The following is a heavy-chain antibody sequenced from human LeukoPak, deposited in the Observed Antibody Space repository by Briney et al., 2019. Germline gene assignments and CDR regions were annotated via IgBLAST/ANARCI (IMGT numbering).Heavy chain of an antibody. CDR2: LSPRDGET. D-gene: IGHD3-10*01. V-gene: IGHV1-24*01. Sequence: ASVKVSCTVSGSTLTKISLDWVRQAPGKGLEWMGSLSPRDGETSHAQNFQGRFNMTADTSTDTAYMEMSSLDSGDTAVYYCATGAMVYDYWGQGTLVIVSS. J-gene: IGHJ4*02. CDR1: GSTLTKIS. CDR3: ATGAMVYDY.